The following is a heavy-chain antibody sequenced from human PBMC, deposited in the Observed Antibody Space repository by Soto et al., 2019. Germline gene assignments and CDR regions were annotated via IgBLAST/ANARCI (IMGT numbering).Heavy chain of an antibody. CDR2: INHSGST. Sequence: PSETLSLTCAVYGGSFSGYSWSWIRQPPGKGLEWIGEINHSGSTNYNPSLKSRVTISVDTSKKQFYLKLSSVTGGDTAVYYWAREGYDSSGDWIDYWRQGTLVAVSS. D-gene: IGHD3-22*01. V-gene: IGHV4-34*01. J-gene: IGHJ4*02. CDR3: AREGYDSSGDWIDY. CDR1: GGSFSGYS.